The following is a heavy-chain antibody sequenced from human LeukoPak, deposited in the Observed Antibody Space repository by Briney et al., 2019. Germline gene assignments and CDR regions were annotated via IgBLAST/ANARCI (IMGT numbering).Heavy chain of an antibody. CDR2: IYSSNGYSA. J-gene: IGHJ4*02. Sequence: GGSLRLSCAASGFSFSNFAMSWVRQAPGKGLEWVSSIYSSNGYSAYFADSVKGRFTISRDNSRNTLYLQMNSLRAEDTAVYFCAKDQGEAIVPRRFDYWGQETLVTVSS. CDR1: GFSFSNFA. V-gene: IGHV3-23*05. D-gene: IGHD2/OR15-2a*01. CDR3: AKDQGEAIVPRRFDY.